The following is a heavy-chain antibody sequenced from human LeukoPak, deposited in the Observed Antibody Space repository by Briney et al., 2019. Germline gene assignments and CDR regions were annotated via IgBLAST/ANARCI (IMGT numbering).Heavy chain of an antibody. J-gene: IGHJ4*02. CDR2: ISAYSGNT. CDR3: ARDLRGWTYFFDY. D-gene: IGHD6-19*01. Sequence: GASVKVSCKASGYTFTSYGISWVRQAPGQGLEWMGWISAYSGNTNYARNFQGTVTMTTDTSTSTAYMELRSLRSDDTAVYYCARDLRGWTYFFDYWGQGTLVTVSS. CDR1: GYTFTSYG. V-gene: IGHV1-18*01.